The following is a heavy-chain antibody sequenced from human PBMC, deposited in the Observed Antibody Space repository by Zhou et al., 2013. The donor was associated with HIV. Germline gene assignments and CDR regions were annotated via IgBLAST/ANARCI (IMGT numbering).Heavy chain of an antibody. J-gene: IGHJ6*03. Sequence: QVQLQESGPGLVKPSETLSLTCTVSGGSISSSNYYWGWIRQPPGKGLEWIGSISYSGSTYYNPSLKSRVTISVDTSKNQFSLKLSSVTAADTAVYYCARLAFWVRGSFYGCGLDYFYMDVWGKGATVTVSS. CDR2: ISYSGST. V-gene: IGHV4-39*01. CDR3: ARLAFWVRGSFYGCGLDYFYMDV. CDR1: GGSISSSNYY. D-gene: IGHD3-10*01.